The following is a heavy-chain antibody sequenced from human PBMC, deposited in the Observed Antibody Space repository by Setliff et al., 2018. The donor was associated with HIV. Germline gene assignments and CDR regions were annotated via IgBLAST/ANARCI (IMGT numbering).Heavy chain of an antibody. J-gene: IGHJ4*02. Sequence: GASVKVSCKTSGYTFTNYGISWVRQAPGQRLEWMGWISAYDGNTNYAQKFQGRVTTTIDRSTSTAYMELRSLRSDDTAVYYCARQIFWRDYCFDYWGQGTLVTVSS. CDR1: GYTFTNYG. CDR2: ISAYDGNT. V-gene: IGHV1-18*01. CDR3: ARQIFWRDYCFDY. D-gene: IGHD3-3*01.